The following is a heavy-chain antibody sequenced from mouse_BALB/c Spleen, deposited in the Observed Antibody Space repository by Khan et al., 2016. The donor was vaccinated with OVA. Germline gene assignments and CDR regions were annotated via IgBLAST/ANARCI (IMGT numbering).Heavy chain of an antibody. CDR1: GYTFSSYY. D-gene: IGHD2-2*01. V-gene: IGHV1S81*02. CDR3: TRSGYGSFAY. Sequence: QVRLQQSGAELVKTGASVKLSCKASGYTFSSYYLYWVKQRPGQGLEWIGEINPNNGGSNFNEKVKSKATLTVDKSSYTAYMQLSSLTSEDSAVYYCTRSGYGSFAYWGQGTLVTVSA. CDR2: INPNNGGS. J-gene: IGHJ3*01.